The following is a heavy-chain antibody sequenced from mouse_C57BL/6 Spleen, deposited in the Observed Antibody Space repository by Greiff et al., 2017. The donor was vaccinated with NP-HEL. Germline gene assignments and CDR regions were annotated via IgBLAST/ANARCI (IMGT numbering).Heavy chain of an antibody. CDR3: AREGGNNAMDY. J-gene: IGHJ4*01. Sequence: VQLQQSGAELVRPGTSVKVSCKASGYAFTNYLIEWVKQRPGQGLEWIGVINPGSGGTNYNEKFKGKATLTADKSSSTAYMQLSSLTSEDSAVYFCAREGGNNAMDYWGQGTSVTVSS. CDR1: GYAFTNYL. V-gene: IGHV1-54*01. D-gene: IGHD2-1*01. CDR2: INPGSGGT.